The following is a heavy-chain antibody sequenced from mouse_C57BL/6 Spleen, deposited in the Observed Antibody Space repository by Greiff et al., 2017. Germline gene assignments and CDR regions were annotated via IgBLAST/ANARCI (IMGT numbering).Heavy chain of an antibody. V-gene: IGHV1-39*01. J-gene: IGHJ4*01. CDR3: ARGYDGSYYYAMDY. Sequence: VHVKQSGPELVKPGASVKISCKASGYSFTDYNMNWVKQSNGKSLEWIGVINPNYGTTSYNQKFKGKATLTVDQSSSTAYMQLNSLTSEDSAVYYCARGYDGSYYYAMDYWGQGTSVTVSS. D-gene: IGHD2-3*01. CDR2: INPNYGTT. CDR1: GYSFTDYN.